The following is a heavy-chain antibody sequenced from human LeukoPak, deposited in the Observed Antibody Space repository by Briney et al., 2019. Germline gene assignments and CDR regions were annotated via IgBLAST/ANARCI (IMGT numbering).Heavy chain of an antibody. CDR1: GGSISSGSYY. J-gene: IGHJ4*02. D-gene: IGHD6-19*01. Sequence: PSQTLSFTCTVSGGSISSGSYYWSWIRQPAGKGLEWIGRIYTSGSTNYNPSLKSRVTISVDTSKNQFSLKLSSVTAADTAVYYCARAGGYSSGWYGGFDYWGQGTLVTVSS. CDR2: IYTSGST. CDR3: ARAGGYSSGWYGGFDY. V-gene: IGHV4-61*02.